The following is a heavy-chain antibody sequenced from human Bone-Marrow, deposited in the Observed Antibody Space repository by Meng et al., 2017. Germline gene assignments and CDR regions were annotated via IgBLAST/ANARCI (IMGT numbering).Heavy chain of an antibody. CDR2: IYYRGSN. CDR3: ARVRSKYGGTRGAIDAFDI. J-gene: IGHJ3*02. CDR1: GGSISTYY. D-gene: IGHD4-23*01. V-gene: IGHV4-59*01. Sequence: SETLSLTCTVSGGSISTYYWSWIRQPPGKGLEWIGYIYYRGSNNYNPSLKSRVTTAVDPSKDQFSLKLSSVTAADTAVYYCARVRSKYGGTRGAIDAFDIWGQGTMVTVSS.